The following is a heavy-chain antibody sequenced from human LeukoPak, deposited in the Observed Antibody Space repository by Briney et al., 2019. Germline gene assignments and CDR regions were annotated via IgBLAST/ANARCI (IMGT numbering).Heavy chain of an antibody. J-gene: IGHJ6*03. CDR1: GYTFTSYG. Sequence: ASVKVSCKASGYTFTSYGISWVRQAPGQGLEWMGWISAYNGNTNYAQKLQGRVTITADESTSTAYMELSSLRSEDTAVYYCAREQGRGVPISEGYMDVWGKGTTVTVSS. D-gene: IGHD3-10*01. V-gene: IGHV1-18*01. CDR2: ISAYNGNT. CDR3: AREQGRGVPISEGYMDV.